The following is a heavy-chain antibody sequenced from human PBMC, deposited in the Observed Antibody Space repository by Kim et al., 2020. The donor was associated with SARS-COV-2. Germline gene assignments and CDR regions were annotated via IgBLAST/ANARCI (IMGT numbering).Heavy chain of an antibody. J-gene: IGHJ5*02. V-gene: IGHV4-34*01. CDR1: GGSFSGYY. CDR2: ITHSGST. CDR3: ARSSQCINDDIVVVTAAPARWFDP. Sequence: SETLSLTCAVYGGSFSGYYLSWIRQPPGKGLEWIGEITHSGSTNYNPALKSRVTILADTSKNQFSLKLSSVTAADTAVYYCARSSQCINDDIVVVTAAPARWFDPWGQGTLVTVSS. D-gene: IGHD2-2*01.